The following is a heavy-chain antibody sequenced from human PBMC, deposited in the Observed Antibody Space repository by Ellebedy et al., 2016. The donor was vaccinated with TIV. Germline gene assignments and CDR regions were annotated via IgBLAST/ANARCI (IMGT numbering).Heavy chain of an antibody. J-gene: IGHJ4*02. D-gene: IGHD3-3*01. CDR2: IYYSGST. V-gene: IGHV4-39*07. CDR3: ARDRHYDFWSGYYFDY. Sequence: MPSETLSLTCTVSGGSISSSSYYWGWIRQPPGKGLEWIASIYYSGSTYYNPSLKSRVTISVDTSKNQFSLKLSSVTAADTAVYYCARDRHYDFWSGYYFDYWGQGTLVTVSS. CDR1: GGSISSSSYY.